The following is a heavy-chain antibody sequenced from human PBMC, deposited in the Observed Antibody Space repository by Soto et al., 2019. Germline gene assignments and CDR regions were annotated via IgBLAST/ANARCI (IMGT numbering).Heavy chain of an antibody. CDR3: ARMVEGGWRPDDAFDI. J-gene: IGHJ3*02. D-gene: IGHD6-19*01. V-gene: IGHV1-69*01. Sequence: QVQLVQSGAEVKKPGSSVKVSCKASGGTFSSYAISWVRQAPGQGLEWMGGIIPIFGTANYAQKFQGRVTITAYESTSTAYMELSSLRSEDTAVYYCARMVEGGWRPDDAFDICGQGIMVTVSS. CDR1: GGTFSSYA. CDR2: IIPIFGTA.